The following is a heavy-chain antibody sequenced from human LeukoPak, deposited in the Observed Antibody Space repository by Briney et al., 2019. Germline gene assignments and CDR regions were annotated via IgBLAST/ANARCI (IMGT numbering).Heavy chain of an antibody. CDR2: IYTSGST. V-gene: IGHV4-59*10. CDR3: ASGPFPGYYYYYYYMDV. D-gene: IGHD5-18*01. CDR1: LGSISGYY. J-gene: IGHJ6*03. Sequence: SETLSLTRAVPLGSISGYYWSSMRQPAGAGLERIGRIYTSGSTNYSPSLKSRVTMSVDTSKNQFSLKLSSVTAADTAVYYCASGPFPGYYYYYYYMDVWGKGTTVTVSS.